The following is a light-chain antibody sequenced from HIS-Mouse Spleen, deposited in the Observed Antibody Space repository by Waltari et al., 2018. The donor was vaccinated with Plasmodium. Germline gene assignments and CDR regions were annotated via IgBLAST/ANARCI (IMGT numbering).Light chain of an antibody. CDR3: QVWDSSTVV. CDR2: RDS. Sequence: SYELTQPLPVSVALGQTARITLGGNNIGSKHAHWYQQKPGQAPALVIYRDSNRPSGIPERFSGSNSGNTATLTISRAQAGDEADYYCQVWDSSTVVFGGGTKLTLL. CDR1: NIGSKH. J-gene: IGLJ2*01. V-gene: IGLV3-9*01.